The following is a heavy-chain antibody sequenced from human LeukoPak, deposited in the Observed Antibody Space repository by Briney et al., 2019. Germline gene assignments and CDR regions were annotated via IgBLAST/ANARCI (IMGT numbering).Heavy chain of an antibody. CDR2: IAYDGRNK. CDR3: AKLIWFGELHDY. Sequence: GGSLRLSCVASGSTFRKYGMPGVRQAPGKGRDWVAVIAYDGRNKDYADSVKGRFTISRDNSKNTLYLQMNSLRAEDTAVYYCAKLIWFGELHDYWGQGTLVTVSS. D-gene: IGHD3-10*01. V-gene: IGHV3-30*18. CDR1: GSTFRKYG. J-gene: IGHJ4*02.